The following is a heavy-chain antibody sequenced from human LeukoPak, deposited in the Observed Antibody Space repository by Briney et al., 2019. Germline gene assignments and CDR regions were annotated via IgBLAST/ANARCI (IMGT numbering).Heavy chain of an antibody. Sequence: GGSLRLSCAASAFSLSAYNMNWVRQAPGKGLEWVSSISYTGTYIYYADSVKGRFTISRDNAKNSLFLEMNSLRVEDTAVYYCARDIRLNASGWNVIDYWGQGTQVTVSS. CDR3: ARDIRLNASGWNVIDY. V-gene: IGHV3-21*01. CDR1: AFSLSAYN. J-gene: IGHJ4*02. CDR2: ISYTGTYI. D-gene: IGHD6-19*01.